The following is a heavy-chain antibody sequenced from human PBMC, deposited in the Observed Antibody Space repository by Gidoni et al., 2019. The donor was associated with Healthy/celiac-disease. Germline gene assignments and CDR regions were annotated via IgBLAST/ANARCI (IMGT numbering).Heavy chain of an antibody. CDR1: GYTFTSYA. Sequence: QVQLVQSGSELKKPGASVKVSCRASGYTFTSYAMNWVRQAPGQGLEWMGWINTNTGNPTYAQGFTGRFVFSLDTSVSTAYLQISILKAEYTAVYYCARDASAVVPYYYYGMDVWGQGTTVTVSS. V-gene: IGHV7-4-1*02. CDR3: ARDASAVVPYYYYGMDV. CDR2: INTNTGNP. J-gene: IGHJ6*02. D-gene: IGHD2-15*01.